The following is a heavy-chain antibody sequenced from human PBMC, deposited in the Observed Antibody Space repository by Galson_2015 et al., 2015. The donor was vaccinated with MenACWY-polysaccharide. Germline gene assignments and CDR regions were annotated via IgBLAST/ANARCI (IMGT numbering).Heavy chain of an antibody. V-gene: IGHV1-2*02. J-gene: IGHJ4*02. CDR3: TRGVLAVARVPTSGSNDF. CDR2: INPDSGDT. D-gene: IGHD6-19*01. CDR1: GYTFTDYN. Sequence: SCKASGYTFTDYNLYWVRQAPGQGPEWMGWINPDSGDTKSAQKFQGRVTMTRDVSISTAYMELSWLRSDDTAVYYCTRGVLAVARVPTSGSNDFWGQGTLVTVSS.